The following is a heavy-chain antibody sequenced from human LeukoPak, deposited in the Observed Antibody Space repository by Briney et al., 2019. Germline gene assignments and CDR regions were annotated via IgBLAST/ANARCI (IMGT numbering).Heavy chain of an antibody. D-gene: IGHD3-3*01. V-gene: IGHV4-4*09. CDR3: ATSYDAKTAPYDL. J-gene: IGHJ5*02. CDR1: GASISSYC. Sequence: PSETLSLTCTVSGASISSYCWSWVRQPPGKGLGWLGYIYTSGRIDYNPSLKSRVTMSVDTSKNQLSMELRFLTAADTAVYYCATSYDAKTAPYDLWGQGTLVTVSS. CDR2: IYTSGRI.